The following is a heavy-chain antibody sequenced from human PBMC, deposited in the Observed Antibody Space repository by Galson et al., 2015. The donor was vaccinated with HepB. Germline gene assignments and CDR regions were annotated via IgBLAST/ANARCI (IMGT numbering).Heavy chain of an antibody. CDR1: GFSFSTYA. D-gene: IGHD5-18*01. J-gene: IGHJ4*02. Sequence: SLRLSCAASGFSFSTYAMHWVRQAPGKGLEWVAVISYDGSTEYYADSVKGRFTISRDNSKNTLSLQMNSLTAEDTAVYFCARTPQLWYEATLFDNWGQGTLVTVTS. CDR2: ISYDGSTE. V-gene: IGHV3-30-3*01. CDR3: ARTPQLWYEATLFDN.